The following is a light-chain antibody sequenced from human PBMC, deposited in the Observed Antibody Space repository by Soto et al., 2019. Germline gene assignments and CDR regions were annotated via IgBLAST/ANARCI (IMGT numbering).Light chain of an antibody. CDR2: LGS. CDR1: QSLLHSNGYNY. V-gene: IGKV2-28*01. J-gene: IGKJ5*01. Sequence: IVMTQSPLSLPVTPGEPASISCRSSQSLLHSNGYNYLDWYLQKPGQSPQLLIYLGSNRASGVPDRISGSGSGTDFTLKISRVEAEDVGLYYCMQGSHWPPITFGQGTRLEIK. CDR3: MQGSHWPPIT.